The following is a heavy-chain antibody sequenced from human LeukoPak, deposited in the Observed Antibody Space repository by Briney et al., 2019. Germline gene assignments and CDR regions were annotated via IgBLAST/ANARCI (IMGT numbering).Heavy chain of an antibody. CDR2: VNRSGGT. D-gene: IGHD6-19*01. V-gene: IGHV4-34*01. CDR3: ARPGYISGWFSWFDY. J-gene: IGHJ4*02. CDR1: GGSFSRYY. Sequence: SETLSLTCAVYGGSFSRYYWSWIRQPPGKGLEWIGEVNRSGGTNYSPSLKSRVTISVDTSRKQFSLKLSSVTAADTAVYYCARPGYISGWFSWFDYWGQGTLVTVSS.